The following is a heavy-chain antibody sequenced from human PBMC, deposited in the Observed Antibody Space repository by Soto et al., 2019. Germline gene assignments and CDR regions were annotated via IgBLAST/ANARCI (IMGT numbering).Heavy chain of an antibody. J-gene: IGHJ4*02. CDR1: GYTFTSYG. CDR2: ISAYNGNT. D-gene: IGHD2-15*01. Sequence: ASVKVSCKASGYTFTSYGISWVRQAPGQGLEWMGWISAYNGNTNYAQKLQGRVTMTTDTSTSTAYMELRSLRSDDTAVYYCARGRAPLGYCSGGSCYYFDYWGQGTLVTVSS. V-gene: IGHV1-18*01. CDR3: ARGRAPLGYCSGGSCYYFDY.